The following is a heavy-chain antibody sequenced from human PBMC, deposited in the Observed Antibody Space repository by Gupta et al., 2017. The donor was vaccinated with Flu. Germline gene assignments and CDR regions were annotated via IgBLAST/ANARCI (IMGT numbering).Heavy chain of an antibody. J-gene: IGHJ1*01. CDR1: GFTFNRFW. V-gene: IGHV3-7*01. CDR3: ARDGYYCDRSGYCDRGPEYFQH. CDR2: IKKDGSEK. D-gene: IGHD3-22*01. Sequence: EVQLVESGGGLVQPGGSLRLCCAASGFTFNRFWMRWVRQTTGQGLEWVANIKKDGSEKYYVDSVRGRFTISRDNAKNSLYLQMNRLRAEDTAVYYCARDGYYCDRSGYCDRGPEYFQHWGQGTLVTVSS.